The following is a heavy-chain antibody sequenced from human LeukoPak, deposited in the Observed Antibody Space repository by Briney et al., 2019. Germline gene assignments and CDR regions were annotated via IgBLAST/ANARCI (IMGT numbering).Heavy chain of an antibody. D-gene: IGHD5-18*01. Sequence: PGGSLRLSCAASGFTFSDYYMSWIRQAPGKGLEWVSYISSSGSTIYYADSVKGRFTISRDNAKNSLYLQMNSLRAEDTAVYYCASWIQLWFTDAFDIWGQGTMVTVSS. CDR1: GFTFSDYY. V-gene: IGHV3-11*01. J-gene: IGHJ3*02. CDR2: ISSSGSTI. CDR3: ASWIQLWFTDAFDI.